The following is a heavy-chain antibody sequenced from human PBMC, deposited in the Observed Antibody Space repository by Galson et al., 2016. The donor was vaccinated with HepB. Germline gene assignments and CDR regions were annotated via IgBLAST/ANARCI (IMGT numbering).Heavy chain of an antibody. CDR3: ARSGTYTNRRGMDV. CDR1: GFTFSTYV. V-gene: IGHV3-13*01. CDR2: IGTKGGT. D-gene: IGHD3-10*01. J-gene: IGHJ6*04. Sequence: SLRLSCAASGFTFSTYVMHWVRQAKGKGLEWVSGIGTKGGTYYLDSAKGRFTISREDAKNSLHLQMNSLTAGDTAVYYCARSGTYTNRRGMDVWGKGTTVTVSS.